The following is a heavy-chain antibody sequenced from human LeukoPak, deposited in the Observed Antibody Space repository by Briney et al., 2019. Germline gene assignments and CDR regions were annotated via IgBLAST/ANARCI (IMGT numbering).Heavy chain of an antibody. V-gene: IGHV3-48*01. J-gene: IGHJ4*02. Sequence: PGGSLRLSCAASGFTFSSYSMSWVRQAPGKGLEWVSYISTGSSTIYYADSVKGRFTISRDNAKNSLYLQMNSLRAEDTAVYYCARDRMATIRGDFDYWGQGTLVTASS. CDR2: ISTGSSTI. D-gene: IGHD5-24*01. CDR1: GFTFSSYS. CDR3: ARDRMATIRGDFDY.